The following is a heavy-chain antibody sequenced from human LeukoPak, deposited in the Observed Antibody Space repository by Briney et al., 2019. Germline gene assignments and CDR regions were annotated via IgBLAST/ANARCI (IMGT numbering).Heavy chain of an antibody. D-gene: IGHD6-19*01. CDR3: AKVDGTGNSVFDY. CDR1: GFTFSSYW. CDR2: INPDGRTT. V-gene: IGHV3-74*01. Sequence: GGSLRLSCAASGFTFSSYWMSWVRQAPGKGLLWVSRINPDGRTTDYANSAKGRFTISRDNAKNTLYLQMNSLRVEDTATYYCAKVDGTGNSVFDYWGQGTLVPVSS. J-gene: IGHJ4*02.